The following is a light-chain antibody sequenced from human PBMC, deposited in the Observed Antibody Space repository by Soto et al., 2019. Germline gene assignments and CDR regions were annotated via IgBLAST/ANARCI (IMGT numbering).Light chain of an antibody. V-gene: IGLV1-40*01. CDR2: GNS. J-gene: IGLJ1*01. Sequence: QSVLTQPPSVSGAPGQRVTISCTGSSSNIGAGYDVHWYQQLPGTAPKLLIYGNSNRPSGVPDRFSGSKSGTSASLAITGLQAEDEADYYGTSYDSSLRGYVFATGTKLTVL. CDR3: TSYDSSLRGYV. CDR1: SSNIGAGYD.